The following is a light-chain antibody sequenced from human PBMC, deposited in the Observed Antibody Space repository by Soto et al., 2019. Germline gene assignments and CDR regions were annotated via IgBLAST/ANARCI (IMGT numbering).Light chain of an antibody. Sequence: IEMTKSASSLSASVGDRLNITCRTHQSISNYLNWYQHKPGKAPKVLISAASNLQSGVPSRFSGSGSGTVFTLTISSLQPEDFATYFCQQSYTLSPLTFGGGTKVDIK. J-gene: IGKJ4*01. CDR3: QQSYTLSPLT. CDR1: QSISNY. V-gene: IGKV1-39*01. CDR2: AAS.